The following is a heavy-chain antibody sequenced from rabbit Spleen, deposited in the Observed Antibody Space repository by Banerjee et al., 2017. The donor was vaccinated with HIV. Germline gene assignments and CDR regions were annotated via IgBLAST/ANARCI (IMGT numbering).Heavy chain of an antibody. Sequence: QEQLVESGGGLVKPEGSLKLSCTASGFSFSNKAVMCWVRQAPGKGLEWIACIYVGSGGGTKYASWAKGRFTISKTSSTTVTLQMTSLTAADTATYFCARNYVNAFDPWGQGTLVTVS. CDR2: IYVGSGGGT. CDR3: ARNYVNAFDP. CDR1: GFSFSNKAV. V-gene: IGHV1S45*01. D-gene: IGHD1-1*01. J-gene: IGHJ2*01.